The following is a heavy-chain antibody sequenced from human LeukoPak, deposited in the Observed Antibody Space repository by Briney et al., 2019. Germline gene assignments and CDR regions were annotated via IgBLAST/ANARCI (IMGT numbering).Heavy chain of an antibody. CDR1: GGSISSYY. CDR2: IYYTGST. J-gene: IGHJ4*02. V-gene: IGHV4-59*13. D-gene: IGHD3-16*01. CDR3: ARGWGYFDY. Sequence: PSETLSLTCTVSGGSISSYYWSWIRQPPGKGLEWIGYIYYTGSTNYKPSLKSRVSISVDTSKNQFSLKLSSVTAADTAVYYCARGWGYFDYWGQGTLVTVSS.